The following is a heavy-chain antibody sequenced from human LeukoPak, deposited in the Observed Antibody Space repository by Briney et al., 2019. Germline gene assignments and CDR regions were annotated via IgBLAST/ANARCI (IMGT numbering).Heavy chain of an antibody. CDR3: ARGYSSGWGDY. CDR2: INPNSGGT. D-gene: IGHD6-19*01. Sequence: ASVKVSCKASGYTFTGYYMYWARQAPGQGLEWMGWINPNSGGTNYAQKFQGRVTMTRDTSISTAYMELSRLRCDDTAVYYCARGYSSGWGDYWGQGTLVTVSS. J-gene: IGHJ4*02. V-gene: IGHV1-2*02. CDR1: GYTFTGYY.